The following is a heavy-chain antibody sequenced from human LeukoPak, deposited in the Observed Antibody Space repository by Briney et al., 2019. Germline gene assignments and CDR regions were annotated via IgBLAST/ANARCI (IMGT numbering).Heavy chain of an antibody. Sequence: PSETLSLICTVSGGSISSSSYYWGWIRQPPGKGLEWIGNIYYSGSTYYNPSLESRVTISVDTSKNQFSLKLNSVTAADTAVYYCARDTGSFPHVSFDIWGQGTMVTVSS. V-gene: IGHV4-39*07. CDR3: ARDTGSFPHVSFDI. CDR1: GGSISSSSYY. D-gene: IGHD1-26*01. CDR2: IYYSGST. J-gene: IGHJ3*02.